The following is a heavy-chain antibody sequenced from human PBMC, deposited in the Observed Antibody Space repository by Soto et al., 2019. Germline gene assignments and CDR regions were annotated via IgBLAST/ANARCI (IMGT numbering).Heavy chain of an antibody. V-gene: IGHV1-2*06. D-gene: IGHD5-18*01. CDR2: MNVDTGGT. CDR3: ARVGFVGWSGYSFGFDG. CDR1: GYRSTTFY. J-gene: IGHJ3*01. Sequence: ASSNLSPPASGYRSTTFYIHWVRQAPGQRLEWMGRMNVDTGGTTYAQKIQGRVTTTRDTSISTAYMEVTNVKSDDTAIYYCARVGFVGWSGYSFGFDGWGQGTGVTV.